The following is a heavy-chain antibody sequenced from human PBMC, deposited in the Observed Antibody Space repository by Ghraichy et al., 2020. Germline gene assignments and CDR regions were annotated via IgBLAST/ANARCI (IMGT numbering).Heavy chain of an antibody. V-gene: IGHV4-34*01. CDR2: INHSGST. D-gene: IGHD3-22*01. CDR3: ARGGYPYYYYGMDV. CDR1: GGSFSGYY. J-gene: IGHJ6*02. Sequence: GSLRLSCAVYGGSFSGYYWSWIRQPPGKGLEWIGEINHSGSTNYNPSLKSRVTISVDTSKNQFSLKLSSVTAADTAVYYCARGGYPYYYYGMDVWGQGTTVTVSS.